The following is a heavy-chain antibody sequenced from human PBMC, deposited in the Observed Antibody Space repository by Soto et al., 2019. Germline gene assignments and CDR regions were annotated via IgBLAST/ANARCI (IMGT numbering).Heavy chain of an antibody. CDR1: GFSFSSYA. J-gene: IGHJ4*02. CDR2: ISGSFGGT. D-gene: IGHD2-8*01. Sequence: GGSLRLSCVASGFSFSSYAMNWVRQAPGKGLEWVSTISGSFGGTYYADSVQGRFTVSRDNPKNTLYLQMNSLRAEDTAVYYCASRSATVLSLTYWGPGTQVTVSS. V-gene: IGHV3-23*01. CDR3: ASRSATVLSLTY.